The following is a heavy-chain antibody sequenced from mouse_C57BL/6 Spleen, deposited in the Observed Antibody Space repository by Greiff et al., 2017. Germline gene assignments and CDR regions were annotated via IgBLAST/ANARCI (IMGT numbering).Heavy chain of an antibody. CDR3: ARHGYRGAMDY. CDR1: EYEFPSHD. Sequence: VQLKQSGGGLVQPGESLKLSCESNEYEFPSHDMSWVRKTPEQRLELVAAINSDGGSTYYPAPMEERFIISRDNTKKTLYLQMSSLRSEDTALYYGARHGYRGAMDYWGQGTSVTVSS. V-gene: IGHV5-2*01. D-gene: IGHD2-2*01. CDR2: INSDGGST. J-gene: IGHJ4*01.